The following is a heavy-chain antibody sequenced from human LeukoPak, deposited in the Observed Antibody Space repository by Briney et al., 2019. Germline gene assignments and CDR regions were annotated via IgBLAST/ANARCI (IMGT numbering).Heavy chain of an antibody. CDR1: GFTVSRNY. Sequence: GGSLRLSCAASGFTVSRNYMSWVRQAPGKELEWVSVIYSGGNTYYADFVKGRFTISRDNSKNTLYLQINSLTAEDTAVYYCANLPRGDYWGLGTLVTVSS. D-gene: IGHD3-10*01. CDR3: ANLPRGDY. CDR2: IYSGGNT. J-gene: IGHJ4*02. V-gene: IGHV3-53*01.